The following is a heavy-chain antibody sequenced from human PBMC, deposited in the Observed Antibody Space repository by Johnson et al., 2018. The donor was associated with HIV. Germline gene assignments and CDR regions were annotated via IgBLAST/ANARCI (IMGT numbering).Heavy chain of an antibody. D-gene: IGHD7-27*01. V-gene: IGHV3-30*19. CDR1: GFTFSSYG. J-gene: IGHJ3*02. CDR2: ISYDGSNK. Sequence: VLLVESGGGVVQPGGSLRLSCAASGFTFSSYGMHWVRQAPGKGLEWVAVISYDGSNKYYADSVKGRFTISRDNSKNTLYLQMNSLRAEDTALYYCARDHLTGNYAFDIWGQGTMVTVSS. CDR3: ARDHLTGNYAFDI.